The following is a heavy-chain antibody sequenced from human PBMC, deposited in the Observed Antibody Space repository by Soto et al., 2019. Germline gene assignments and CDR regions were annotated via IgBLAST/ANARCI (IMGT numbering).Heavy chain of an antibody. CDR1: SGPDRSHN. Sequence: QVQLQQSGPRLVKPSETLSLTCTVSSGPDRSHNWGWIRQPPGRGLEWIGYVYYTGDTAYNPSLRSRFSISADTSTNDISLTLSSVTAAATAVYYCVRQGIDYLHGLVDVWGQGTTVSVSS. J-gene: IGHJ6*02. D-gene: IGHD4-17*01. CDR3: VRQGIDYLHGLVDV. V-gene: IGHV4-59*08. CDR2: VYYTGDT.